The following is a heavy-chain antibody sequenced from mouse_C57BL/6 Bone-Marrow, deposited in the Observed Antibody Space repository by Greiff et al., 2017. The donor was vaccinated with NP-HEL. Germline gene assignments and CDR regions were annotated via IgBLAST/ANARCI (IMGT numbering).Heavy chain of an antibody. J-gene: IGHJ4*01. V-gene: IGHV1-64*01. CDR2: IHPNSGST. D-gene: IGHD1-1*01. CDR3: AVAIEYYAMDY. Sequence: QVQLKQPGAELVKPGASVKLSCKASGYTFTSYWMHWVKQRPGQGLEWIGMIHPNSGSTNYNEKFKSKATLTADKSSSTAYMQLSSLTSEDSAVYYCAVAIEYYAMDYWGQGTSVTVSS. CDR1: GYTFTSYW.